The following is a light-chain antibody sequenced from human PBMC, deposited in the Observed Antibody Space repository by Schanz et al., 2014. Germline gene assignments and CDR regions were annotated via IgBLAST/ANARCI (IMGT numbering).Light chain of an antibody. CDR1: SSDIGRYNY. CDR3: SSFEGRHNWV. V-gene: IGLV2-8*01. CDR2: EVV. J-gene: IGLJ3*02. Sequence: QSALIQPPSVSGSPGQSVTISCTGTSSDIGRYNYVSWYQQHPGKAPKLILFEVVKRPTGVPDRFSGSKSGDTASLTVSGLQAEDEATYYCSSFEGRHNWVFGGGTKLTVL.